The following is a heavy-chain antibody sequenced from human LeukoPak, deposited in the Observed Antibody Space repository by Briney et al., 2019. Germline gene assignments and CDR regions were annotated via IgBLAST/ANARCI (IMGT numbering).Heavy chain of an antibody. CDR3: ARDSPTKQQLVEPY. V-gene: IGHV1-18*01. Sequence: ASAKVSCKASGYTFTSYGISWVRQAPGQGLEWMGWISAYNGNTNYAQKLQGRVTMTTDTSTSTAYMELRSLRSDDTAVYYCARDSPTKQQLVEPYRGQGTLVTVSS. D-gene: IGHD6-13*01. CDR1: GYTFTSYG. CDR2: ISAYNGNT. J-gene: IGHJ4*02.